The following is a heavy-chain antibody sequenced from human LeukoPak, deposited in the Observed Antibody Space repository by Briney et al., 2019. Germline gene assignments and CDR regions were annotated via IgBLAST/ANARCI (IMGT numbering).Heavy chain of an antibody. CDR1: GFTFSSYA. CDR2: ISSNWGST. D-gene: IGHD3-22*01. CDR3: VKDKGGYYSPNFDY. J-gene: IGHJ4*02. Sequence: GGSLRLSCSASGFTFSSYAMHWVRQAPGKGLEYVSAISSNWGSTYYADSVKGRFTIPRDKSKNTLYLQMSSLRAEDTAVYYCVKDKGGYYSPNFDYWGQGTLVTVSS. V-gene: IGHV3-64D*06.